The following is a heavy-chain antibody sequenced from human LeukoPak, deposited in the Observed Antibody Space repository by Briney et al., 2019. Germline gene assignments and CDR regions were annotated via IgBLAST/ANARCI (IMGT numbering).Heavy chain of an antibody. D-gene: IGHD2-2*01. J-gene: IGHJ5*02. CDR3: ARSEGYCSSTSCYARWFDP. V-gene: IGHV4-30-2*02. CDR1: GGSISSGGYS. CDR2: IYHSGST. Sequence: SETLSLTCAVSGGSISSGGYSWSWIRQPPGKGLEWIGYIYHSGSTYYNPSLKSRVTISVDRSKNQFSLKLSSVTAADTAVYYCARSEGYCSSTSCYARWFDPWGQGTLVTVSS.